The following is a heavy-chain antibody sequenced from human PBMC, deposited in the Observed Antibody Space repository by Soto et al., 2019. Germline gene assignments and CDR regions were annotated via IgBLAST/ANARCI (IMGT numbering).Heavy chain of an antibody. Sequence: GGSLRLSCAASGFTSTNYVMNWVRQAPGKGLEWVSSISGSGATTFYADSVKGRFIISRDNSKNTLYLQMNSLRAEDTALYYCAKDRVGGVPDAFDIWGQGTMVTVSS. J-gene: IGHJ3*02. V-gene: IGHV3-23*01. CDR1: GFTSTNYV. D-gene: IGHD2-8*01. CDR3: AKDRVGGVPDAFDI. CDR2: ISGSGATT.